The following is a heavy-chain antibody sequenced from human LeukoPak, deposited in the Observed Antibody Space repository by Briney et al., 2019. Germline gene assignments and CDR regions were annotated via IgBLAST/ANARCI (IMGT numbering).Heavy chain of an antibody. CDR1: GFTFSRYW. Sequence: GGSLRLSCVASGFTFSRYWMHWVRQAPGKGLVWVSRINSDGRSTNYADSVKGRFSISRDNSNNTLYLQMNSLRAEDTAVYYCAKLGGNVGFWGQGTLVTVSS. J-gene: IGHJ4*02. V-gene: IGHV3-74*01. CDR2: INSDGRST. D-gene: IGHD4-23*01. CDR3: AKLGGNVGF.